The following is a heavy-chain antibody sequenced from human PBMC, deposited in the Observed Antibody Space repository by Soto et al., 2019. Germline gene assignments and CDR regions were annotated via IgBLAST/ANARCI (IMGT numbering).Heavy chain of an antibody. CDR3: AKEPGQLVTGYNWKDEGYMDV. Sequence: PGGSLRLSCAASGFTFSSYAMSWVRQAPGKGLEWVSAISGSGGSTYYADSVKGRFTISRDNSKNTLYLQMNSLRAEDTAVYYCAKEPGQLVTGYNWKDEGYMDVWGPGTTVTVSS. V-gene: IGHV3-23*01. CDR2: ISGSGGST. J-gene: IGHJ6*02. CDR1: GFTFSSYA. D-gene: IGHD1-20*01.